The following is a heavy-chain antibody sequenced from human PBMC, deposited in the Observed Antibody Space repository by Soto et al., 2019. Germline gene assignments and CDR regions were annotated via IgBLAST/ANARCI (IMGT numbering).Heavy chain of an antibody. Sequence: SVKVSCKSSGGTFSRYGINWVRQAPGQGLEWMGGIIPLFGTANYAQKFRGRVTITADDSTGTAYMELSSLRSGDTAVYYCARDGTLFDSTAYYYLYWGQGTMVTVSS. CDR3: ARDGTLFDSTAYYYLY. CDR2: IIPLFGTA. V-gene: IGHV1-69*13. J-gene: IGHJ4*02. D-gene: IGHD3-22*01. CDR1: GGTFSRYG.